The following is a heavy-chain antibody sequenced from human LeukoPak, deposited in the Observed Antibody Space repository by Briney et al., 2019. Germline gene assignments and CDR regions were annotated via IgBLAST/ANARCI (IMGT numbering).Heavy chain of an antibody. CDR2: ILPIIGAT. V-gene: IGHV1-69*13. Sequence: ASVKVSCKASGGTFSSYAISWVRQAPGQGLEWVGGILPIIGATKNAQKLQGRVTITADESKSTVYMDLTSLRSEDTAIYYCARAHFSAYNGSEWGQGTLVTVSS. CDR1: GGTFSSYA. CDR3: ARAHFSAYNGSE. J-gene: IGHJ4*02. D-gene: IGHD3-10*01.